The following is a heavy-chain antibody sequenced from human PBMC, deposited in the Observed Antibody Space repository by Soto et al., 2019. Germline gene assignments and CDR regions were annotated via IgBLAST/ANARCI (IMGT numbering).Heavy chain of an antibody. CDR1: GFTFSSYA. CDR2: ISYDGSNK. J-gene: IGHJ6*02. CDR3: ARDYSAGSYYFYCSMDV. D-gene: IGHD1-26*01. V-gene: IGHV3-30-3*01. Sequence: QVQLVESGGGVVQPGRSLRLYCAASGFTFSSYAMHWVRQAPGTGLEWVAVISYDGSNKYYADSVKGRFTIYRDNPKNRLYLQMNSLRPEDTAVSYCARDYSAGSYYFYCSMDVWGQGTMVTVSS.